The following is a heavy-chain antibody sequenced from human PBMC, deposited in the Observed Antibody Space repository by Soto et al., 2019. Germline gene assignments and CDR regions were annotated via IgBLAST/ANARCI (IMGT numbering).Heavy chain of an antibody. CDR3: ARSLGYSSSDWFDP. D-gene: IGHD6-6*01. CDR1: GYTFTSYG. J-gene: IGHJ5*02. Sequence: QVQLVQSGAEVKKPGASVKVSCKASGYTFTSYGITWVRQAPGQGLEWMGWISTYNGNTNYEQKLQGRVTMTTDTFTSTAYMELRSLRSDDTAVYYCARSLGYSSSDWFDPWGQGTLVTVSS. V-gene: IGHV1-18*01. CDR2: ISTYNGNT.